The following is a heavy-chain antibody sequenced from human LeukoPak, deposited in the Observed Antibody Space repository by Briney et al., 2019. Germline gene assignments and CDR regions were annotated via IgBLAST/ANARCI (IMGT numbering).Heavy chain of an antibody. CDR1: GFTFKNYG. J-gene: IGHJ5*02. Sequence: GGSLRLSCAASGFTFKNYGMSWVRQAPGKGLEWVSYISHSGRTIYYADSVKGRFTISRDNAKNSLYLQMNSLRAEDTAVYYCARGVGSSWPGWFDPWGQGTLVTVSS. D-gene: IGHD6-13*01. CDR2: ISHSGRTI. CDR3: ARGVGSSWPGWFDP. V-gene: IGHV3-48*04.